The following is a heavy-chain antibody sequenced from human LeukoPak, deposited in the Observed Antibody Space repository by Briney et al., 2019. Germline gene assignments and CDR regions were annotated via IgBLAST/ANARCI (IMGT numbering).Heavy chain of an antibody. Sequence: PGRSLRLSCAASGFTFSSYGMHWVRQAPGKGLEWVAVISYDGSNKYYADSVKGRFTISRDNSKNTLHLQMNSLRAEDTAVYYCAKDRTSNWGSFDYWGQGTLVTVSS. D-gene: IGHD3-16*01. J-gene: IGHJ4*02. V-gene: IGHV3-30*18. CDR1: GFTFSSYG. CDR2: ISYDGSNK. CDR3: AKDRTSNWGSFDY.